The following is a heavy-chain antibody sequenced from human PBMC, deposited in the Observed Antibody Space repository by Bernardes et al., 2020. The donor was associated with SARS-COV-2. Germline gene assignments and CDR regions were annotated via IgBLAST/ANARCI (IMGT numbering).Heavy chain of an antibody. CDR2: ISSDGAHA. V-gene: IGHV3-64D*06. J-gene: IGHJ4*02. Sequence: GSLRLSCSASGFTFSSHAMQWVRQSPEKGLEYVSGISSDGAHAYYVDSVKGRFTISRDNSRNTLYLEMNSLRSEDTAVYYCVNSFSQAATGTFTWGQGTLVTVSS. CDR1: GFTFSSHA. CDR3: VNSFSQAATGTFT. D-gene: IGHD1-7*01.